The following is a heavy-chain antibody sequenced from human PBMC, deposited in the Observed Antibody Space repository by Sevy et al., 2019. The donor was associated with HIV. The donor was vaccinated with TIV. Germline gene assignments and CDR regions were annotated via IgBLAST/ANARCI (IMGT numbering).Heavy chain of an antibody. CDR3: AREGDSWLPFDY. CDR1: GFTFSSYS. V-gene: IGHV3-21*01. J-gene: IGHJ4*02. D-gene: IGHD6-13*01. Sequence: GGSLRLSCAASGFTFSSYSMNWVRQAPGKGLEWVSSISGLNNYIYYADSVKGRFTISRDNAKNSLYLQMNSLKAEDTAVYYCAREGDSWLPFDYWGQGTLVTVSS. CDR2: ISGLNNYI.